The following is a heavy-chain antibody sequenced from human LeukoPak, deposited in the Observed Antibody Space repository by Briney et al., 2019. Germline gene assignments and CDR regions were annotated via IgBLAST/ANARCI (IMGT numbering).Heavy chain of an antibody. V-gene: IGHV3-64*01. CDR2: ISSNGGST. Sequence: GGSLRLSCAASGFTFSSYAMHWVRRAPGKGLEYVSAISSNGGSTYYANSVKGRFTISRDNSKNTLYLQMGSLRAEDMAVYYCARDREYCSSTSCYTDATFDYWGQGTLVTVSS. CDR1: GFTFSSYA. CDR3: ARDREYCSSTSCYTDATFDY. D-gene: IGHD2-2*02. J-gene: IGHJ4*02.